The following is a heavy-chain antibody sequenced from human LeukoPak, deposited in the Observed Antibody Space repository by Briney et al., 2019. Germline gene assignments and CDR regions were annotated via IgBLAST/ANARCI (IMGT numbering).Heavy chain of an antibody. Sequence: SQTLSLTCTVSGGSNSSSSYYWAWIRQPPGKGLEWIGSAYFIGRTNYDPSFKSRVTISVDTSKNQFSLKLSSVTAADTAVYYCARRGNWNYVLGYWGQGTLAIVSS. V-gene: IGHV4-39*01. CDR3: ARRGNWNYVLGY. J-gene: IGHJ4*02. CDR2: AYFIGRT. D-gene: IGHD1-7*01. CDR1: GGSNSSSSYY.